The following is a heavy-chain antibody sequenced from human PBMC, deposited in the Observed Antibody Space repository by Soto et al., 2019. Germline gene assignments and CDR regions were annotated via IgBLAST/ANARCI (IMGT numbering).Heavy chain of an antibody. CDR3: ARGVLGYSYGPDDDY. J-gene: IGHJ4*02. D-gene: IGHD5-18*01. CDR1: GGTFSSYA. Sequence: SVKVSCKASGGTFSSYAISWVRQAPGQGLEWMGGIIPIFGTANYAQKFQGRVTITADESTSTAYMELSSLRSEDTAVYYCARGVLGYSYGPDDDYWGQGTLVTVSS. CDR2: IIPIFGTA. V-gene: IGHV1-69*13.